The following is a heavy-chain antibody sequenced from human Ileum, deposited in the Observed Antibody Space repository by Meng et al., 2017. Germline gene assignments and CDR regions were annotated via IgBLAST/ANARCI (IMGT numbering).Heavy chain of an antibody. CDR3: ASQTNTGH. J-gene: IGHJ4*02. V-gene: IGHV3-30*04. CDR2: ISQDGNYK. Sequence: VQVVGCGGGVVQPGGSLSLSCAASALRFSTYVVHWVRQAPGRGLERVAGISQDGNYKSYAASVKGRFSISRDNAKNTLYLQMDSLRGEDTAVYYCASQTNTGHWGQGALVTVSS. CDR1: ALRFSTYV. D-gene: IGHD4-17*01.